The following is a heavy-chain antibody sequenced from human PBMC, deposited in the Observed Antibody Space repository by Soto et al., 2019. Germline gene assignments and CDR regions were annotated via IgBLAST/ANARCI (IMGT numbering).Heavy chain of an antibody. CDR3: AASPLYYGSGSSDY. Sequence: ASMQVSCKVSGYTLTELSMHWVRQAPGKGLEWMGGFDPEDGETIYAQKFQGRVTMTEDTSTDTAYMELSSLRSEDTAVYYCAASPLYYGSGSSDYWGQGTLVTVSS. CDR2: FDPEDGET. D-gene: IGHD3-10*01. CDR1: GYTLTELS. V-gene: IGHV1-24*01. J-gene: IGHJ4*02.